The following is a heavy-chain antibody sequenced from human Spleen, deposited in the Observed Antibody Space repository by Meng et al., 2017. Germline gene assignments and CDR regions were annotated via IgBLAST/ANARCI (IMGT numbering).Heavy chain of an antibody. J-gene: IGHJ4*02. D-gene: IGHD5-24*01. V-gene: IGHV4-38-2*01. CDR1: GYSITGSYN. Sequence: SETLSLTCAVSGYSITGSYNWGWIRQSPGKGLEWIGSIYQSGSTYYNPSLKSRVTMSADTSKNQFSLKVTSVTAADTAVYYCARGLRWMTTIDYWGQGTLVTVSS. CDR3: ARGLRWMTTIDY. CDR2: IYQSGST.